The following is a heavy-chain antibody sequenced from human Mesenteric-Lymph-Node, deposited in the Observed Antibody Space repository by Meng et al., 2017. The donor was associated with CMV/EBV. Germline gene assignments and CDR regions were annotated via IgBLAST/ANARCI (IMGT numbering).Heavy chain of an antibody. V-gene: IGHV4-61*01. J-gene: IGHJ4*02. CDR1: GGSVSSGSYY. CDR3: ARGEQLVRFGY. Sequence: SETLSLTCTVSGGSVSSGSYYWSWIRQPPGKGLEWIGYIYYSGSTNYNPSLKSRVTISVDTSKNQFSLKLSSVTAADTAVYYCARGEQLVRFGYWGQGTLVTVSS. D-gene: IGHD6-13*01. CDR2: IYYSGST.